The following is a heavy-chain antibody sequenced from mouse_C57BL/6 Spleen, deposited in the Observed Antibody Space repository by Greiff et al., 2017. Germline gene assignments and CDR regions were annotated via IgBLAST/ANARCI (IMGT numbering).Heavy chain of an antibody. J-gene: IGHJ4*01. CDR3: ARGGDWGYYYAMDY. Sequence: EVKLVESEGGLVQPGSSMKLSCTASGFTFSDYYMAWVRQVPEKGLEWVANINYDGSSTYYLDSLKSRFIISRDNEKNILYLQMSSLKSEDTATYYCARGGDWGYYYAMDYWGQGTSVSVSS. V-gene: IGHV5-16*01. CDR1: GFTFSDYY. CDR2: INYDGSST. D-gene: IGHD4-1*01.